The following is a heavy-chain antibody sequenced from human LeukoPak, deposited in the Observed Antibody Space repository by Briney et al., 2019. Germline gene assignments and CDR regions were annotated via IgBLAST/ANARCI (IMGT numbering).Heavy chain of an antibody. Sequence: ASVKVSCKDSGGTFSSYAISWVRQAPGQGLEWMGGIIPIFGTANYAQKFQGRVTITADESTNTAYMELRSLRSEDTAVYYCARGSGDSSGYDLPKPYSYWGQGTLVTVSS. CDR3: ARGSGDSSGYDLPKPYSY. D-gene: IGHD5-12*01. CDR1: GGTFSSYA. J-gene: IGHJ4*02. CDR2: IIPIFGTA. V-gene: IGHV1-69*01.